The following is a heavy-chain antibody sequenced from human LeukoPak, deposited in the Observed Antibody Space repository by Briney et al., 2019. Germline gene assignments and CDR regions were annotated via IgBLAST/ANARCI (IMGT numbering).Heavy chain of an antibody. Sequence: PGGSLRLSCAASGFTFSSYAMHWVRQAPGKGLEWVAVISYDGSNKYYADSVKGRFTISRDNSKNTLYLQMNSLRAEDTAVYYCARAPGYYYDSSGYRNAFDIWGQGTMVTVPS. J-gene: IGHJ3*02. CDR1: GFTFSSYA. D-gene: IGHD3-22*01. CDR2: ISYDGSNK. V-gene: IGHV3-30*14. CDR3: ARAPGYYYDSSGYRNAFDI.